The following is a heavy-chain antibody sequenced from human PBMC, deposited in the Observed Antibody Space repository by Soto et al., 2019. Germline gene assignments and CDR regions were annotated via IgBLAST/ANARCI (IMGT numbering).Heavy chain of an antibody. CDR2: IFHSGTS. J-gene: IGHJ4*02. Sequence: QVQLQESGPGLVRPSETLSVTCSVSGGSVSGFYWSWIRQPPGKGLQWIGYIFHSGTSNYHPSLKSRVSISVDTSKSQISLRLTSVTAADTAVYYCVRAPGLGVAHIDYWGQGTLVTVSS. CDR3: VRAPGLGVAHIDY. V-gene: IGHV4-59*02. CDR1: GGSVSGFY. D-gene: IGHD6-19*01.